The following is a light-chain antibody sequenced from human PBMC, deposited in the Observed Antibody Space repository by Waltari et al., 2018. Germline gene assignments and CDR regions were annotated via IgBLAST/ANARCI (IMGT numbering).Light chain of an antibody. J-gene: IGKJ5*01. CDR2: DAS. CDR3: QQYNRWPPIT. Sequence: EIVMTQSLATLSVSPGETATLSCRASHSVSSNVAWYPKKPGQAPRLLIYDASTRATSIPAKFRGSGSGTEFTLTISSLQSEDFAVYYCQQYNRWPPITFGHGTRLEIK. V-gene: IGKV3-15*01. CDR1: HSVSSN.